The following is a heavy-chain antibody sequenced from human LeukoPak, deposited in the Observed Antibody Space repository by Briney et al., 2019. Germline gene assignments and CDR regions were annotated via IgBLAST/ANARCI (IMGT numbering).Heavy chain of an antibody. V-gene: IGHV3-23*01. CDR1: GFTFSSYA. CDR2: ISGSGTST. CDR3: ARGKGIAVSSFDS. D-gene: IGHD6-19*01. J-gene: IGHJ4*02. Sequence: GGSLRLSCAASGFTFSSYAMSWVRQAPGKGLEWVSGISGSGTSTYYADSVKGRFTISRDNSKNTMSLQMNSLRAEDTALYYCARGKGIAVSSFDSWGQGTLVNVPS.